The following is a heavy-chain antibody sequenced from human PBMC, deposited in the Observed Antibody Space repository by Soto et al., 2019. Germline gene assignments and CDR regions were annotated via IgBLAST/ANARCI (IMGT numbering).Heavy chain of an antibody. J-gene: IGHJ3*02. CDR1: GYTFTSYG. CDR2: ISAYNGNT. CDR3: ARAIMVRGVIIGAFDI. D-gene: IGHD3-10*01. Sequence: GASVKVFCKASGYTFTSYGISWVRQAPGQGLEWMGRISAYNGNTNYAQKLQGRVTMTTDTSTSTAYMELRSLRSDDTAVYYCARAIMVRGVIIGAFDIWGQGTMVTVSS. V-gene: IGHV1-18*01.